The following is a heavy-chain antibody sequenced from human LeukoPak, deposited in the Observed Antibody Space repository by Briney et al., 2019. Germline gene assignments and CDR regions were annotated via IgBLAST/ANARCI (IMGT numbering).Heavy chain of an antibody. V-gene: IGHV3-9*01. CDR3: AKGRVVAVAEFDY. CDR1: GLTFDDYA. CDR2: ISWNSGSI. J-gene: IGHJ4*02. D-gene: IGHD6-19*01. Sequence: PGRSLRLSCAASGLTFDDYAMHWVRQAPGKGLEWVSGISWNSGSIGYADSVKGRFTISRDNAKNSLYLQMNSLRAEDTALYYCAKGRVVAVAEFDYWGQGTLVTVSS.